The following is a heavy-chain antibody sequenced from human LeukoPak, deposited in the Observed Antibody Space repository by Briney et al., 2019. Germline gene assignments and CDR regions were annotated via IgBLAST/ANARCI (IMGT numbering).Heavy chain of an antibody. CDR2: ISWDSGNT. Sequence: GGSLRLSCVGSGFSLDDYAMHWVRQVPGKGLEWVSSISWDSGNTAYGDSVKGRFTISRDNAKNSLYLQMNSLRPDDTAFYYCIKDMGFDLLKDAFEIWGQGTLVTASS. V-gene: IGHV3-9*01. CDR1: GFSLDDYA. CDR3: IKDMGFDLLKDAFEI. J-gene: IGHJ3*02. D-gene: IGHD3-9*01.